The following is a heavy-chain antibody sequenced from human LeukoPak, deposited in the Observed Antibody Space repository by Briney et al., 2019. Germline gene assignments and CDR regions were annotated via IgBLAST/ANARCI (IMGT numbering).Heavy chain of an antibody. CDR2: IYSSGST. D-gene: IGHD3-10*01. V-gene: IGHV4-61*02. CDR1: GGSISSGSYY. Sequence: SQTLSLTCTVSGGSISSGSYYWSWIRQPAGKGLEWIGRIYSSGSTNYNPSLKSRVTISVDTSKNQFSLKLSSVTAADTAFYYCARGHDYYYSGRQSWFDPWGQGTLVTVSS. CDR3: ARGHDYYYSGRQSWFDP. J-gene: IGHJ5*02.